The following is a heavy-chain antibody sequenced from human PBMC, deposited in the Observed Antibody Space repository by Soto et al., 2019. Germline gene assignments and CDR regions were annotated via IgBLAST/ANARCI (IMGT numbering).Heavy chain of an antibody. V-gene: IGHV1-69*13. D-gene: IGHD2-8*01. J-gene: IGHJ4*02. Sequence: SGKVSCKASGGTFSSYAISWVRQAPGQGLEWMGGIIPIFGTANYAQKFQGRVTITADESTSTACMELSSLRSEDTAVYYCARSNVPNYYFDYWGQGTLVTVSS. CDR2: IIPIFGTA. CDR3: ARSNVPNYYFDY. CDR1: GGTFSSYA.